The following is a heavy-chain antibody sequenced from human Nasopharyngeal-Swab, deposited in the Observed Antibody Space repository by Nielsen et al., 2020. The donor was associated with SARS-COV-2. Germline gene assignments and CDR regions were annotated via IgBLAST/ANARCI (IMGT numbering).Heavy chain of an antibody. J-gene: IGHJ5*02. Sequence: KVSCKGSGYSFTSYWISLVRQMPAKRLEWMGRIDPSDSYTNYSPSFQGHVTISADKSISTAYLQWSSLKASDTAMYYCARLGVYCSGGSCYGWFDPWGQGTLVTVSS. D-gene: IGHD2-15*01. CDR1: GYSFTSYW. CDR3: ARLGVYCSGGSCYGWFDP. CDR2: IDPSDSYT. V-gene: IGHV5-10-1*01.